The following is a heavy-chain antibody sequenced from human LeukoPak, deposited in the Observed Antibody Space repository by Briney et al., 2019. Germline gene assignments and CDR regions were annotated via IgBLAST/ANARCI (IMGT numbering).Heavy chain of an antibody. J-gene: IGHJ5*02. CDR2: ISGSGSTV. D-gene: IGHD3-16*02. CDR3: ARGGDYVWGSYRANWFDP. V-gene: IGHV3-11*01. Sequence: SGGSLRLSCAASGFIFSDYYMSWIRQAPGKGLEWVSHISGSGSTVYYADSVKGRFTISRDNAKNSLYLQVNSLRAEDTAVYYCARGGDYVWGSYRANWFDPWGQGTLVTVSS. CDR1: GFIFSDYY.